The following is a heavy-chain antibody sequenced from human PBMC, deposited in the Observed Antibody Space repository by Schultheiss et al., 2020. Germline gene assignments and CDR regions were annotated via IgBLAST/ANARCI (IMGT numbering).Heavy chain of an antibody. V-gene: IGHV4-30-4*01. Sequence: SQTLSLTCTVSGGSISSGDYYWSWIRQPPGKGLEWIGYIYYSGSTYYNPSLKSRVTISVDTSKNQFSLKVSSVTAADTAVYYCARYSSSWSSFDYWGQGTLVTVSS. D-gene: IGHD6-13*01. CDR2: IYYSGST. J-gene: IGHJ4*02. CDR1: GGSISSGDYY. CDR3: ARYSSSWSSFDY.